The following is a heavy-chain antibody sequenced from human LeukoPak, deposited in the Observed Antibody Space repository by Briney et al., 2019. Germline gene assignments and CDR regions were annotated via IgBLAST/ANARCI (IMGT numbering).Heavy chain of an antibody. CDR1: GGSISSGSYY. J-gene: IGHJ3*02. CDR3: ARGPFCSSTSCYNKGAFDI. V-gene: IGHV4-61*02. Sequence: PSETLSLTCTVSGGSISSGSYYWSWIRQPAGKGLGWIGRIYTSGSTNYNPSLKSRVTISVDTSKNQFSLKLSSVTAADTAVYYCARGPFCSSTSCYNKGAFDIWGQGTMVTVSS. CDR2: IYTSGST. D-gene: IGHD2-2*02.